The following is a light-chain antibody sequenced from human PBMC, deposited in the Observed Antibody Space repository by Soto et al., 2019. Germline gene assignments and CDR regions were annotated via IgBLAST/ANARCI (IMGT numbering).Light chain of an antibody. Sequence: QSALTQPASVSGSPGQSITISCTGTSSDVGGYNYVSWYQQHPGKAPKLMIYEVSNRPSGVSNRFSCSKSGNTASLTISGLQAEDEADYYCSSSTNSPTRVFGTGTKVTVL. CDR1: SSDVGGYNY. J-gene: IGLJ1*01. CDR3: SSSTNSPTRV. V-gene: IGLV2-14*01. CDR2: EVS.